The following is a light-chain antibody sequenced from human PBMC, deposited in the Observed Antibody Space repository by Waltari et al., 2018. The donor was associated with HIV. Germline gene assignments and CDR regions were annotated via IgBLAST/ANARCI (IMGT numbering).Light chain of an antibody. V-gene: IGLV3-1*01. CDR2: QDS. CDR3: QAWDSSIVV. CDR1: KLGDKY. Sequence: SYELTQPPSVSVSPGQTASITCSGDKLGDKYACWYQQKPGQSPLLGIYQDSKRPSGIPERFSGSNSGNTATLTISGTQAMDEADYYCQAWDSSIVVFGGGTKLTVL. J-gene: IGLJ2*01.